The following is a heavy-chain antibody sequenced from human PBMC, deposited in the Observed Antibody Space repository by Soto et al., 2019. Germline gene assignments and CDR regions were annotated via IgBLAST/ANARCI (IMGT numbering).Heavy chain of an antibody. J-gene: IGHJ5*02. CDR2: INPSGGST. V-gene: IGHV1-46*01. Sequence: ASVKVSCKASGYTFTSYYMHWVRQAPGQGLEWMGIINPSGGSTSYAQKFQGRVTMTRDTSTSTVYMELSSLRSEDTAVYYCARDGSWYDALSFFDPWGQGTLVTVSS. CDR1: GYTFTSYY. D-gene: IGHD6-13*01. CDR3: ARDGSWYDALSFFDP.